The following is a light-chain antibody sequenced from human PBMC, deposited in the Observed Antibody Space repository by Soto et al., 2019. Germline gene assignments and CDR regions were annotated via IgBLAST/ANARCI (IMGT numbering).Light chain of an antibody. V-gene: IGKV1-9*01. Sequence: DIQLTHSPSVLSASVGDTVTITCRASQALSNYLAWYQQKPGKAPENLIYRASTLQSGVPSRFSGSGSGTEFTLTISRLQPEDFATYYCQELNSYPRTFGQGTKVDIK. CDR2: RAS. CDR3: QELNSYPRT. CDR1: QALSNY. J-gene: IGKJ1*01.